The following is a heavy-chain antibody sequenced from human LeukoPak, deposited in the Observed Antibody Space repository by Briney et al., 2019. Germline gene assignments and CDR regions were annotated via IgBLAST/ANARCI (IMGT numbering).Heavy chain of an antibody. V-gene: IGHV4-59*01. D-gene: IGHD2-2*01. CDR3: ARDPIVVVPGGGFDP. J-gene: IGHJ5*02. Sequence: SETLSLTCTVSGGSISSYYWSWIRQPPGKGLEWIGYIYYSGSTNYNPSLKSRVTISVDTSKNQFSLKLSSVTAADTAVYYCARDPIVVVPGGGFDPWGQGTLVTVSS. CDR1: GGSISSYY. CDR2: IYYSGST.